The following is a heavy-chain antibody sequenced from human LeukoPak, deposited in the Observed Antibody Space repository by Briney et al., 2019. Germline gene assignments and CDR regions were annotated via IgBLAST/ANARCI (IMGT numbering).Heavy chain of an antibody. V-gene: IGHV4-34*01. Sequence: SETLSLTCAVYGGSFSGYYWSWIRQPPGKGLEWIGEINRSGSTNYNPSLKSRATISVDTSKNQFSLKLSSVTAADTAVYYCARAVIVVVPAAPRAFDFDYWGQGTLVTVSS. CDR1: GGSFSGYY. J-gene: IGHJ4*02. CDR3: ARAVIVVVPAAPRAFDFDY. CDR2: INRSGST. D-gene: IGHD2-2*01.